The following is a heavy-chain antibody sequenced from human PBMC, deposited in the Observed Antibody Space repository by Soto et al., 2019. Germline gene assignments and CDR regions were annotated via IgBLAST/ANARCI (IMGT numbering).Heavy chain of an antibody. V-gene: IGHV2-5*02. CDR2: IYWDDDK. CDR3: AHAGYFDWLPHY. CDR1: GLSLSTSGVG. Sequence: SGATLGNATRTVTLTCTFSGLSLSTSGVGVGWIRQPPGKALEWLALIYWDDDKRYSPSLKSRLTITKDTSKNQVVLTMTNMDPVDTATYYCAHAGYFDWLPHYWGQGTLVTVSS. J-gene: IGHJ4*02. D-gene: IGHD3-9*01.